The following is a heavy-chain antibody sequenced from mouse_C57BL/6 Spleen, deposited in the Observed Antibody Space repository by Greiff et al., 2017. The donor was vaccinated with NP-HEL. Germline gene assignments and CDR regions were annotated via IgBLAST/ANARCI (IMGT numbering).Heavy chain of an antibody. J-gene: IGHJ4*01. CDR3: ALRRTDYARDY. Sequence: VQLQQPGAELVRPGSSVKLSCKASGYTFTSYWMDWVKQRPGQGLEWIGNIYPSDSETHYNQKFKDKATLTVDKSSSTAYMQLSSLTSEDSAVYYCALRRTDYARDYWGQGTSVTVSS. D-gene: IGHD2-12*01. V-gene: IGHV1-61*01. CDR2: IYPSDSET. CDR1: GYTFTSYW.